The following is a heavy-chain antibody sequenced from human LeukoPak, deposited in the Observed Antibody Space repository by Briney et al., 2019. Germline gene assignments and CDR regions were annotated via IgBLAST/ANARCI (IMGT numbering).Heavy chain of an antibody. J-gene: IGHJ6*02. CDR1: GYTFTCYY. CDR3: ASMEVLGLADQYYYNGVDV. D-gene: IGHD3-16*01. Sequence: ASVRVSCKASGYTFTCYYMHWVRQAPGQGLEWMGWINPNSGGTNYAQKFQGRVTMTRDTSISTAYMELSRLRSDDTAVYYCASMEVLGLADQYYYNGVDVWGQGTTVIVSS. V-gene: IGHV1-2*02. CDR2: INPNSGGT.